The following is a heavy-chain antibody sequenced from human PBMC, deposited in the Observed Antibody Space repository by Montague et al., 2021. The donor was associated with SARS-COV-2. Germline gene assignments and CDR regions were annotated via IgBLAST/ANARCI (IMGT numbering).Heavy chain of an antibody. CDR1: GGSFSNYY. D-gene: IGHD4-17*01. V-gene: IGHV4-34*01. Sequence: SETLSLACAVYGGSFSNYYWSWIRQPPGKGLEWIGEINRGGSTNYNPSXXSRVTISVDTSKNQFSLKLSSVTAADTAVYYCARGGTVTTFFAPKRTRRYNWFDPGGQGTLVTFSS. J-gene: IGHJ5*02. CDR3: ARGGTVTTFFAPKRTRRYNWFDP. CDR2: INRGGST.